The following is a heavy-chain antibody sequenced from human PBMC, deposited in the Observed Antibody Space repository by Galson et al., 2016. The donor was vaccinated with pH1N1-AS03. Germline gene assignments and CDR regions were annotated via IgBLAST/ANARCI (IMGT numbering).Heavy chain of an antibody. CDR2: IYPSDSDI. V-gene: IGHV5-51*01. J-gene: IGHJ4*02. Sequence: QSGAEVKKPGESLKISCKGSGYSFISYWIGWVRQMPGKGLELLGIIYPSDSDIRYSPSFQGQITISVDKTITPAFLQWTSLKPSDTGMYYCARLPVSATDPLYYFDLWGQGTLVTVSS. CDR1: GYSFISYW. D-gene: IGHD2-15*01. CDR3: ARLPVSATDPLYYFDL.